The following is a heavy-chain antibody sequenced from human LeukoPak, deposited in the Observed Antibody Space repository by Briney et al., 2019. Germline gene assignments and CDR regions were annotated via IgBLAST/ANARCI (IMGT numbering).Heavy chain of an antibody. D-gene: IGHD2-2*01. Sequence: GGSLRLSCAASGFSFSNDWMCWVRQAPGEGLEWVANINQDESKKYYVDSVKGRFTISRDNAKNSLYLQMSSLRAEDTAVYYCTRDHAYRTDYWGQGTLVTVSS. CDR2: INQDESKK. CDR3: TRDHAYRTDY. V-gene: IGHV3-7*01. J-gene: IGHJ4*02. CDR1: GFSFSNDW.